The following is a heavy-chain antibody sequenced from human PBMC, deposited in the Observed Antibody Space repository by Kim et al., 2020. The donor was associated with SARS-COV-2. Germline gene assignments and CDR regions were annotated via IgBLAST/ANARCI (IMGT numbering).Heavy chain of an antibody. D-gene: IGHD3-22*01. Sequence: GGSLRLSCAASGFTFSSYAMSWVRQAPGKGLEWVSAISGSGGSTYYADSVKGRFTISRDNSKNTLYLQMNSLRAEDTAVYYCAKAINYYDSSGYINWGQGTLVTVSS. V-gene: IGHV3-23*01. CDR3: AKAINYYDSSGYIN. CDR1: GFTFSSYA. J-gene: IGHJ4*02. CDR2: ISGSGGST.